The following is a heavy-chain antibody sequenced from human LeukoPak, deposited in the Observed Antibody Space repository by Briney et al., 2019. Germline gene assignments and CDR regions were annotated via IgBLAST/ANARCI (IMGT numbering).Heavy chain of an antibody. V-gene: IGHV1-69*05. D-gene: IGHD3-10*01. Sequence: ASVKVSCTASGGTFSSYAISWVRQAPGQGLEWMGGIIPIFGTANYAQKFQGRVTITTDESTSTAYMELRSLRSEDTAVYYCAVGYYGSGLDSWGQGTLVTVSS. CDR3: AVGYYGSGLDS. CDR2: IIPIFGTA. CDR1: GGTFSSYA. J-gene: IGHJ5*01.